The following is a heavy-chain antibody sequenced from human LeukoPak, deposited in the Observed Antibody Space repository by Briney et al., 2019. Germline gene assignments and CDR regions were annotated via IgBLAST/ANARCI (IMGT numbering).Heavy chain of an antibody. D-gene: IGHD4-11*01. CDR1: GGSISSYY. J-gene: IGHJ3*02. V-gene: IGHV4-59*01. CDR3: ARDRTPLQYAPGDAFDI. CDR2: IYYSGST. Sequence: SETLSLTCTVSGGSISSYYWSWIRQPPGKGLEWIGYIYYSGSTNYNPSLKSRVTISVDTSKNQFSLKLSSVTAADTAVYYCARDRTPLQYAPGDAFDIWGRGTMVTVSS.